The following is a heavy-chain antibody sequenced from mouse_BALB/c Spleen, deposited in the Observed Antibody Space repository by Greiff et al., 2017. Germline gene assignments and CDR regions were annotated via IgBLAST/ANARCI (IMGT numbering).Heavy chain of an antibody. J-gene: IGHJ3*01. CDR1: GYSITSDYA. D-gene: IGHD2-1*01. CDR3: ARRVYSKAWFAY. Sequence: EVQLQQSGPGLVKPSQSLSLTCTVTGYSITSDYAWNWIRQFPGNQLGWMGFISYSGSTSYNPSLKSRISITRDTSKNQFFLQLKSVTTEDTATYDGARRVYSKAWFAYWGQGTLVTVSA. V-gene: IGHV3-2*02. CDR2: ISYSGST.